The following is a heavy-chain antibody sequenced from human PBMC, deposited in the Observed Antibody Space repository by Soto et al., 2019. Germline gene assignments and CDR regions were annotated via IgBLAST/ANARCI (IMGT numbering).Heavy chain of an antibody. CDR2: ISYDGSNK. CDR3: ARTTSLVNLEIDY. V-gene: IGHV3-30-3*01. D-gene: IGHD6-13*01. CDR1: GFTFSSYA. Sequence: PGGSLRLSCAASGFTFSSYAMHWVRQAPGKGLEWVAVISYDGSNKYYADSVKGRFTISRDNSKNTLYLQMNSLRAEDTAVYYCARTTSLVNLEIDYWGQGTLVTVSS. J-gene: IGHJ4*02.